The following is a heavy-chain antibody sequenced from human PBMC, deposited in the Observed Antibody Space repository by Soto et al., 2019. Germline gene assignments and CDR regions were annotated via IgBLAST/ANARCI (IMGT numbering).Heavy chain of an antibody. CDR2: ISGSGGST. Sequence: PGGSLRLSCAASGFTFSSYAMSWVRQAPGKGLEWVSAISGSGGSTYYADSVKGRFTISRDNSKNTLYLQMNSLRAEDTAVYYCAKVRRAVAGTGADYFDYWGQGTLVTISS. D-gene: IGHD6-19*01. CDR1: GFTFSSYA. J-gene: IGHJ4*02. CDR3: AKVRRAVAGTGADYFDY. V-gene: IGHV3-23*01.